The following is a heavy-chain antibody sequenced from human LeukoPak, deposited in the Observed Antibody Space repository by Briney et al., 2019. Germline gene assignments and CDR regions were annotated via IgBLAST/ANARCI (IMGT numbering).Heavy chain of an antibody. Sequence: SETLSLTCTVSGGSISSSRYYWGWSRQPPGKGLEWIGSIQYSGSTYHHPSLKSRVTISADTSKNQFSLRLSSVTAADTAVYYCARINWNDAGFFDYWGQGTLVTVSS. V-gene: IGHV4-39*01. CDR3: ARINWNDAGFFDY. J-gene: IGHJ4*02. CDR2: IQYSGST. D-gene: IGHD1-20*01. CDR1: GGSISSSRYY.